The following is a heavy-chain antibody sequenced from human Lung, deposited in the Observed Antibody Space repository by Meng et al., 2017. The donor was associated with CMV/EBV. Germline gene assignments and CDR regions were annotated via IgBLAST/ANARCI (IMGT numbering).Heavy chain of an antibody. CDR3: ARPLAIRPMLGYYYGLDV. CDR2: IYSADRA. J-gene: IGHJ6*02. V-gene: IGHV3-53*01. Sequence: GGSXRLXCAASGFTVTDNYMIWVRQAPGNGLEWVSVIYSADRAYYADSVRGRFNISRDISKNTVYLQMLNLIAEDAAMYYCARPLAIRPMLGYYYGLDVWXQGTTVTVSS. CDR1: GFTVTDNY. D-gene: IGHD6-6*01.